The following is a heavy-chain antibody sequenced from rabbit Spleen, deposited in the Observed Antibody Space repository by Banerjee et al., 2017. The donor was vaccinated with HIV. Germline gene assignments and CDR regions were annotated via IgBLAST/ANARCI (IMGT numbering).Heavy chain of an antibody. V-gene: IGHV1S45*01. CDR3: ARAGGSGGWGYLYLFP. J-gene: IGHJ6*02. CDR2: IYAGSSGVT. Sequence: QEQLVESGGGLVQPGTSLTLACTASGFSFSSNSWICWVRQAPGKGLEWIACIYAGSSGVTYYASWAKGRFTISKTSSTTVTLQMTSLTAADTATYFCARAGGSGGWGYLYLFPWGPGTLVTVS. D-gene: IGHD4-1*01. CDR1: GFSFSSNSW.